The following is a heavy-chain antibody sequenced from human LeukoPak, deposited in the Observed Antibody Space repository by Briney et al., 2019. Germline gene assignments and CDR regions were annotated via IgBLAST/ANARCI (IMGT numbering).Heavy chain of an antibody. D-gene: IGHD1-14*01. J-gene: IGHJ6*03. CDR1: GYSISSGYY. V-gene: IGHV4-38-2*01. CDR2: IYHSGST. Sequence: KPSETLSLTCAVSGYSISSGYYWGFIRQPPGKGLEWIGIIYHSGSTYYNPSLKSRVTISVDTSKNQFSMTLSSVTAADTAVYYCARHGENPTPEYYYYYYMEVWGKGTTVTVSS. CDR3: ARHGENPTPEYYYYYYMEV.